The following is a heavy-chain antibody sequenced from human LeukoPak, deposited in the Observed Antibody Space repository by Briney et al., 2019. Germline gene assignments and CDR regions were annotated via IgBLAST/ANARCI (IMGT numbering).Heavy chain of an antibody. J-gene: IGHJ3*02. Sequence: ASVKVSCKASGYTFTGYYMHWVRQAPGQGLEWMGWINPNSGGTNYAQKFQGRVTMTRDTSISTAYMELSRLRSDDTAVYYCAKDRVPAYNTPDAFDIWGQGTMVTVSS. D-gene: IGHD2-2*01. CDR3: AKDRVPAYNTPDAFDI. V-gene: IGHV1-2*02. CDR1: GYTFTGYY. CDR2: INPNSGGT.